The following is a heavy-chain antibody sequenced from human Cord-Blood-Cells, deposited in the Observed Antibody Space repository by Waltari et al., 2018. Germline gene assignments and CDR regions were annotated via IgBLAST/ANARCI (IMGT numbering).Heavy chain of an antibody. V-gene: IGHV3-74*01. Sequence: EVQLVESGGGLVQPGGSLRLSCAASGFTFSSYWMHWVRQAPGKGLVWVSRINSDGSRTSYADAVKGRFTISRDNAKNTLYLQMNSLRAEDTAVYYCARVHSSSWYYFDYWGQGTLVTVSS. CDR2: INSDGSRT. CDR3: ARVHSSSWYYFDY. CDR1: GFTFSSYW. D-gene: IGHD6-13*01. J-gene: IGHJ4*02.